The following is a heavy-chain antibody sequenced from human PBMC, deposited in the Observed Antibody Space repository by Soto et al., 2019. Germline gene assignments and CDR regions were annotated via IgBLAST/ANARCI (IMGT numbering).Heavy chain of an antibody. CDR2: IYPGDSDT. J-gene: IGHJ3*02. V-gene: IGHV5-51*01. CDR1: GYSFTNYW. D-gene: IGHD6-13*01. CDR3: ARHLSVSRIAASLI. Sequence: PGESLKISCKGSGYSFTNYWIAWARQMPGKGLEWMGIIYPGDSDTRYSPSFQGQVTFSADKSISTAYLQLSSLKASDTAMYYCARHLSVSRIAASLIWGQGTMVTVSS.